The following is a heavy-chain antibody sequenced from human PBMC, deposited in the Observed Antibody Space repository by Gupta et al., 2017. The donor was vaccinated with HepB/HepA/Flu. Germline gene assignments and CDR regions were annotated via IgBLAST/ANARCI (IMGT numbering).Heavy chain of an antibody. CDR1: GFSLSTSGVG. J-gene: IGHJ4*02. Sequence: QNTLKESGPTLVKHTQPLTLTCTFSGFSLSTSGVGVGWIRQPPGKALEWLALIYWDDDKRYSPSLKSRLTITKDTSKNQVVLTMTNMDPVDTATYYCAHGTAARIYFDYWGQGTLVTVSS. V-gene: IGHV2-5*02. CDR3: AHGTAARIYFDY. D-gene: IGHD6-6*01. CDR2: IYWDDDK.